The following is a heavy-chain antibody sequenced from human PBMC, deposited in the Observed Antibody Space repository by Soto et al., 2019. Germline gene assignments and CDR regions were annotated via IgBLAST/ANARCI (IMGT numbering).Heavy chain of an antibody. V-gene: IGHV1-18*01. J-gene: IGHJ4*02. CDR2: ISAYNGNT. D-gene: IGHD4-17*01. Sequence: QVQLVQSGAEVKKPGASVKVSCKASGYTFSSYGINWVRQAPGQGLEWMGWISAYNGNTNYAQKLQGRFTLTPXTSTSTAYMELRSLRSDETAVYYCARGTTVETGSYWGQGTLVTVSS. CDR1: GYTFSSYG. CDR3: ARGTTVETGSY.